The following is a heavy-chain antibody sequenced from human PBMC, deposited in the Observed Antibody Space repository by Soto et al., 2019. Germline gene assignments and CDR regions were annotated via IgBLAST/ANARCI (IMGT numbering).Heavy chain of an antibody. D-gene: IGHD5-12*01. Sequence: GSLRLSCSASGFTFSIYSMNLVVQAPGKGLEWVSSISSSSSYIYYADSVKGRFTISRDNAKNSLYLQMNSLRAEDTAVYYCARDLGPDGYKPPYDYWGQGTLVTVSS. J-gene: IGHJ4*02. CDR2: ISSSSSYI. CDR3: ARDLGPDGYKPPYDY. V-gene: IGHV3-21*01. CDR1: GFTFSIYS.